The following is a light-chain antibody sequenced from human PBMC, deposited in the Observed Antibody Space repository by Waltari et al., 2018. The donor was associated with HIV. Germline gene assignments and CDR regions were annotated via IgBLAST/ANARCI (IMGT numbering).Light chain of an antibody. CDR2: DAS. CDR1: QYIGHF. CDR3: QQRHSFPPT. Sequence: EIVLTQSPATLSLSPGERATLSCRASQYIGHFLVWYQQKPGQAPRLVVDDASKRASGVPTRFTGSWSGTDFTLTIDNLEPEDFALYFCQQRHSFPPTFGGGSKVE. V-gene: IGKV3-11*01. J-gene: IGKJ4*01.